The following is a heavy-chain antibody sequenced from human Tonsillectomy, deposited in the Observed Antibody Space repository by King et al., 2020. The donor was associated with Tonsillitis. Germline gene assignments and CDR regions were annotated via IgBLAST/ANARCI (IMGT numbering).Heavy chain of an antibody. V-gene: IGHV3-20*04. D-gene: IGHD3-9*01. CDR2: INWNGGKI. Sequence: VQLVESGGGVVRPGGSLRLSCVASGLTFGDYDMAWVRQVPGKGLEWVAGINWNGGKISYAESVEGRFTTSRDNAKNSLYLQMDSLRAEDTAFYYCARDLGGYNILTGKAYYPYGLDVWGQGTTVTVSS. CDR3: ARDLGGYNILTGKAYYPYGLDV. CDR1: GLTFGDYD. J-gene: IGHJ6*02.